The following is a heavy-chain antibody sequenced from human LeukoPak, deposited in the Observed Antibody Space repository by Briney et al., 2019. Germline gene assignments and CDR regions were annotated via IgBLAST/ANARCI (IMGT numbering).Heavy chain of an antibody. J-gene: IGHJ4*02. CDR1: DYSISSAYY. Sequence: ASETLSLTCAVSDYSISSAYYWGWIRQPPGKGLEWFGSIYHSGRPDYNPSLKSRVTISVDTSKNQFSLKLRSVTAADTAVYYCARDQAYCGGDCYFDLWGQGTLVTV. D-gene: IGHD2-21*02. CDR2: IYHSGRP. V-gene: IGHV4-38-2*02. CDR3: ARDQAYCGGDCYFDL.